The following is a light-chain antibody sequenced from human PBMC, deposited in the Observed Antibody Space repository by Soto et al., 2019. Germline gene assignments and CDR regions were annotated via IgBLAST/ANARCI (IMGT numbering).Light chain of an antibody. Sequence: QSALTQPASVSGSPGQSITISCTGTSSDVGGYNSVSWYQQHPGKAPRLMIYDVSNRPSGVSNRFSGSKSGNTASLTISGLQAEDEADYYCGSYTNSNRLLFGGGTQLTVL. V-gene: IGLV2-14*01. CDR3: GSYTNSNRLL. CDR2: DVS. J-gene: IGLJ2*01. CDR1: SSDVGGYNS.